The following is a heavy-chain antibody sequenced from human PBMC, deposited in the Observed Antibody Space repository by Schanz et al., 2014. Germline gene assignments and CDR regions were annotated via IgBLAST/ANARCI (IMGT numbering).Heavy chain of an antibody. J-gene: IGHJ4*02. Sequence: EVQLVESGGGLIQPGGSLRLSCAASGFTFTNYAMSWVRQAPGKGLEWVSLISDSGDTAYYADSVKGRFTISRDSSKNTLYLQMNSLRPEDTAIYYCAKNQYDDVDLSSFYFDFWGQGTLVTVSS. CDR2: ISDSGDTA. CDR3: AKNQYDDVDLSSFYFDF. CDR1: GFTFTNYA. V-gene: IGHV3-23*04. D-gene: IGHD3-10*02.